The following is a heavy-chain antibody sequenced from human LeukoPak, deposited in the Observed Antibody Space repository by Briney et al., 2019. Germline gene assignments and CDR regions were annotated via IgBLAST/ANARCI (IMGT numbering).Heavy chain of an antibody. CDR1: GFTFSSYA. Sequence: GGSLRLSCAASGFTFSSYAMSWVRQAPGKGLEWVSAISGSGGSTYYADSVKGRFTISRDNSKNTLYLQMNSLRAEDTAVYYCAKRYSSSWYLYYYGMDVWGQGTTVTVSS. CDR3: AKRYSSSWYLYYYGMDV. CDR2: ISGSGGST. J-gene: IGHJ6*02. D-gene: IGHD6-13*01. V-gene: IGHV3-23*01.